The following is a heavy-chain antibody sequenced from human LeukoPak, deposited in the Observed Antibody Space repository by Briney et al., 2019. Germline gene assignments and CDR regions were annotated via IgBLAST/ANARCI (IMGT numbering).Heavy chain of an antibody. CDR1: GGSFSGYY. CDR2: INHSGST. D-gene: IGHD4-17*01. CDR3: ARRYGDYGYYYYYYMDV. Sequence: PSETLSLTCAVYGGSFSGYYWSWIRQPPGKGLEWIGEINHSGSTNYNPSLKSRVTISVDTSKNQFSLKLSSVTAADTAVYYCARRYGDYGYYYYYYMDVWGKGTTVTISS. V-gene: IGHV4-34*01. J-gene: IGHJ6*03.